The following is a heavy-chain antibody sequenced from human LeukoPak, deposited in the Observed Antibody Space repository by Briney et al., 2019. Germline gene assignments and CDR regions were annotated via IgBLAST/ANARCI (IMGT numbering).Heavy chain of an antibody. CDR2: IRSKVYGGTT. CDR1: GFTFGDYS. J-gene: IGHJ4*02. Sequence: GGSLRLSCTASGFTFGDYSMSWFRQAPGKGLEWVGFIRSKVYGGTTQYAASVKGRFTISRDDSKSIAYLQMNSLKTEDTAVYYCTRKVATILDYWGQGTLVTVSS. V-gene: IGHV3-49*03. D-gene: IGHD5-12*01. CDR3: TRKVATILDY.